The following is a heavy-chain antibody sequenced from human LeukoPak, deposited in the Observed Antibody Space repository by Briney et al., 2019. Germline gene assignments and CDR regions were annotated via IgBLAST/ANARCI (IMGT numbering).Heavy chain of an antibody. J-gene: IGHJ4*02. CDR3: VRYCSSTTCYTRAVDY. CDR1: GYSITSGYN. V-gene: IGHV4-38-2*02. CDR2: IYHSGSA. Sequence: SETLSLTCTVSGYSITSGYNWAWIRQPPGKVLEWIGSIYHSGSAYYNPSLKSRVTISVDTSKNQFSLKLSSVTAADTAVYYWVRYCSSTTCYTRAVDYWGQGTRVTVSS. D-gene: IGHD2-2*02.